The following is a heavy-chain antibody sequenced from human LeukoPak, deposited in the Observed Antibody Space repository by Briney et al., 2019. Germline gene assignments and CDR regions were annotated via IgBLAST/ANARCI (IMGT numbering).Heavy chain of an antibody. J-gene: IGHJ3*02. CDR2: MNPNSGNT. V-gene: IGHV1-8*01. CDR3: ARPESVIAAAGLDAFDI. Sequence: ASVKVSCKASGYTFTSYDINWVRQATGQGLEWMGWMNPNSGNTGYAQKFQGRVTMTRNTSISTAYMELSSLRSEDTAVYYCARPESVIAAAGLDAFDIWGQGTMVTVSS. CDR1: GYTFTSYD. D-gene: IGHD6-13*01.